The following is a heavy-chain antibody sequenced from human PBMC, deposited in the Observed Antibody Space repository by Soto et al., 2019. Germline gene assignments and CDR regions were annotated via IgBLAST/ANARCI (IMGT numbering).Heavy chain of an antibody. J-gene: IGHJ6*02. D-gene: IGHD2-2*01. CDR3: ARHDCISSSCYYYYYYVMDV. Sequence: QVQLVQSGAEVKKPGSSVKVSCKASGDTFSSYAISWVRQAPGQGLEWMGGIIPFFDTANYAQQFKGRVTITADASTIKAYMELSSLRSEDTAVYYCARHDCISSSCYYYYYYVMDVWGQGTTVTVSS. V-gene: IGHV1-69*12. CDR1: GDTFSSYA. CDR2: IIPFFDTA.